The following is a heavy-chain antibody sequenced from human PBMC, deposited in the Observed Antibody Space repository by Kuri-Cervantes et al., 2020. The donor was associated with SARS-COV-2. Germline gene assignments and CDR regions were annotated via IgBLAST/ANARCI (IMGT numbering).Heavy chain of an antibody. V-gene: IGHV4-39*01. J-gene: IGHJ5*02. CDR3: ARHVYMRHNENRFDP. CDR1: GVSIGRTSFY. D-gene: IGHD5/OR15-5a*01. Sequence: SETLSLTCTVSGVSIGRTSFYWSWLRQAPGQGLEWIGSVYYSGSTYYNSSLKSRLTISVDTSKNQFSLHLRSLTAADTALYFCARHVYMRHNENRFDPWGQGRLVTVSS. CDR2: VYYSGST.